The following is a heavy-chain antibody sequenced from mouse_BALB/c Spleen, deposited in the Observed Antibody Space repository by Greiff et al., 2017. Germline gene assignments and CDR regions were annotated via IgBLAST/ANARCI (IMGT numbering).Heavy chain of an antibody. J-gene: IGHJ4*01. V-gene: IGHV1-14*01. CDR2: INPYNDGT. CDR1: GYTFTSYV. CDR3: ARESTTATCYAMDY. Sequence: EVQLQQSGPELVKPGASVKMSCKASGYTFTSYVMHWVKQKPGQGLEWIGYINPYNDGTKYNEKFKGKATLTSDKSSSTAYMELSSLTSEDSAVYYCARESTTATCYAMDYWGQGTSVTVSS. D-gene: IGHD1-2*01.